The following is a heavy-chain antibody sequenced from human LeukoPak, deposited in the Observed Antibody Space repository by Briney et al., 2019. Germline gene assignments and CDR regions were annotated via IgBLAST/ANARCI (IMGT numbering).Heavy chain of an antibody. D-gene: IGHD6-6*01. CDR3: ARDRGSSSPYYYYYYMDV. V-gene: IGHV1-18*01. Sequence: ASVKVSCKASGYTFTSYGISWVRQAPGQGLEWMGWISAYNGNTNYARKLQGRVTMTTDTSTSTAYMELRSLRSDDTAVYYCARDRGSSSPYYYYYYMDVWGKGTTVTVSS. CDR2: ISAYNGNT. J-gene: IGHJ6*03. CDR1: GYTFTSYG.